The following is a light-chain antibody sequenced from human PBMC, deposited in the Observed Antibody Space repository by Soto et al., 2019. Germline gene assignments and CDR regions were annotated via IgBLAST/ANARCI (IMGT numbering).Light chain of an antibody. V-gene: IGKV1-39*01. CDR3: QQSHSTPMYT. Sequence: DIQMTQSPSSLSASVGDRVTITCRASQSISSYLNWYQQKPGKAPKLLIYAASSLQSGVPSRFSGSGSGTDFTLTISSLQPEDFATYYCQQSHSTPMYTFVQGTKLEIK. J-gene: IGKJ2*01. CDR2: AAS. CDR1: QSISSY.